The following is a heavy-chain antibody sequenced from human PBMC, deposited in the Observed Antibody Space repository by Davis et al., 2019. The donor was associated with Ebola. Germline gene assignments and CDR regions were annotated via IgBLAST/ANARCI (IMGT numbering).Heavy chain of an antibody. D-gene: IGHD6-13*01. CDR2: IYYSGST. Sequence: SETLSLTCTVSGGSTSSYYWSWIRQPPGKGLEWIGYIYYSGSTNYNPSLKSRVTISVDTSKNQFSLKLSSVTAADTAVYYCASLLGAAAGFDYWGQGTLVTVSS. J-gene: IGHJ4*02. V-gene: IGHV4-59*01. CDR1: GGSTSSYY. CDR3: ASLLGAAAGFDY.